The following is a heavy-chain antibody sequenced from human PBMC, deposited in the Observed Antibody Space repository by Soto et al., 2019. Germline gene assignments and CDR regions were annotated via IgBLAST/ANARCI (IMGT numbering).Heavy chain of an antibody. V-gene: IGHV2-70*13. CDR1: EFSLSTNGMC. D-gene: IGHD3-3*01. J-gene: IGHJ6*02. CDR2: IDWDDDK. CDR3: ARMVRFLEGTWGYNGMDV. Sequence: GSGPTLVNPTHTLTLTCSFSEFSLSTNGMCVSWIRLPPGKALEWLALIDWDDDKYYSASLRTRLTISKDTSKNQVVLTMTNMGPADTGTYYCARMVRFLEGTWGYNGMDVWGQGATVTVSS.